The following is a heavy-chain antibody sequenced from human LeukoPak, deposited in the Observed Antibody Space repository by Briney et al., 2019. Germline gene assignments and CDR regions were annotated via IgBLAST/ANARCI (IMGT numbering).Heavy chain of an antibody. CDR3: AAGHDYGGNTFDY. CDR1: GGSISSGDYY. D-gene: IGHD4-23*01. V-gene: IGHV4-30-4*08. CDR2: IYYSGST. Sequence: SETLSLTCTVSGGSISSGDYYWSWIRQPPGKGLEWIGYIYYSGSTYYNPSLKSRVTISVDTSKNQFSLKLSSVTAADTAVYYCAAGHDYGGNTFDYWGQGTLVTVSS. J-gene: IGHJ4*02.